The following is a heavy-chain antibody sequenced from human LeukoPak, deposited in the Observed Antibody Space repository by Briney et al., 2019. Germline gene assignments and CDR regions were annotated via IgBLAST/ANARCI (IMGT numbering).Heavy chain of an antibody. V-gene: IGHV4-59*11. CDR1: GGSISGHY. CDR2: IHYSGRP. D-gene: IGHD3-16*01. CDR3: ARFGVDYDMDV. J-gene: IGHJ6*02. Sequence: PSETLSLTCTVSGGSISGHYWTWIRQPPGKGLEWIGQIHYSGRPDYNPSLKSRVTISVDTSKNQLSLKVTSVTGAGTAVYYCARFGVDYDMDVWGQGTTVTVSS.